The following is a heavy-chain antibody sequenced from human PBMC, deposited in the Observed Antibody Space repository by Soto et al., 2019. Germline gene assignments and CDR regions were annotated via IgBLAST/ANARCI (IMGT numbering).Heavy chain of an antibody. CDR2: IYYSGST. V-gene: IGHV4-31*03. D-gene: IGHD3-10*01. CDR3: ARHNYGSGSTYFDY. CDR1: GGSISSAGYN. Sequence: SETLPLTCTVSGGSISSAGYNWSWIRQHPGKGLEWIGYIYYSGSTYYNPSLKSRVTISVDTSKNQFSLKLNSMTAADTAVYYCARHNYGSGSTYFDYWGQGTLVTVSS. J-gene: IGHJ4*02.